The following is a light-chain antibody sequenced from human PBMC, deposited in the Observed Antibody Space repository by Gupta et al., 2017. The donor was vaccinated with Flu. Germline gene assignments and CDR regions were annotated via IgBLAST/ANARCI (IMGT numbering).Light chain of an antibody. CDR2: KVS. Sequence: VVLTPSPLSLSVTLGQPASTSCRSSQSVVYSDGNTYFNWFHQRPGQAPRRLIYKVSNRDSGVPDRFSGGWSGTDFTLTISRVEAEDVGVYFCMQATHWPWTFGQGTKVEIK. V-gene: IGKV2-30*01. CDR3: MQATHWPWT. J-gene: IGKJ1*01. CDR1: QSVVYSDGNTY.